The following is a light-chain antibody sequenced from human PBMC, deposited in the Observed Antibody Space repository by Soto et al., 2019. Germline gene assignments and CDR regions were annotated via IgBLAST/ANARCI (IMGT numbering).Light chain of an antibody. V-gene: IGLV2-8*01. CDR1: SSDVGGYNY. CDR3: SSYAGSNNPLV. CDR2: EVS. J-gene: IGLJ1*01. Sequence: QSALTQPPSASGSPGQSVTISCTGTSSDVGGYNYVSWYQQHPGKAPKLMIYEVSKRPSGVPDRFSGSKSGNTASLTVSGLQAEDEADYYCSSYAGSNNPLVFGIGTKLTVL.